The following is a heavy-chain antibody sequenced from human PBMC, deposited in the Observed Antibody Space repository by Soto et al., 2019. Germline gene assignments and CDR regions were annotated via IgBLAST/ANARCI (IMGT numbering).Heavy chain of an antibody. CDR1: GGSISSFAYY. J-gene: IGHJ4*02. CDR3: ARLPSRHLVDY. CDR2: VYYNEST. D-gene: IGHD3-3*02. Sequence: SETLSLTCTVSGGSISSFAYYWGWIRQPPGKGLEWIGTVYYNESTYYNPSLKSRVTVSVDTSKNQFSLNLRSVTAADTAVYYCARLPSRHLVDYWGQGTLVTVSS. V-gene: IGHV4-39*01.